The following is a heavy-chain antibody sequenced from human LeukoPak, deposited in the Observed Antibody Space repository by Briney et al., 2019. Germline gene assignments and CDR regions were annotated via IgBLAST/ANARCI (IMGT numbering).Heavy chain of an antibody. CDR1: GFTFSSYW. CDR3: ARVGYTDTWYSSPPFDY. D-gene: IGHD2-15*01. Sequence: GGSLRLSCAASGFTFSSYWMSWVRQAPGKGLEWVSVIYSGGSTYYADSVKGRFTISRDNSKNILLLQMNSLRAEDTALYYCARVGYTDTWYSSPPFDYWGQGTLVTVSS. CDR2: IYSGGST. J-gene: IGHJ4*02. V-gene: IGHV3-66*01.